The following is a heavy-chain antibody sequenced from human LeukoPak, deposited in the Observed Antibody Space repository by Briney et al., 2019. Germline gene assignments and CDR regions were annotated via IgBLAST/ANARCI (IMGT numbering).Heavy chain of an antibody. CDR1: GFTFSSYA. V-gene: IGHV3-23*01. CDR3: AKSGRAGGSFDH. CDR2: ISGSGGST. J-gene: IGHJ4*02. Sequence: GSLRLSCAASGFTFSSYAMSWVRQAPGKGLEWVSAISGSGGSTYYADSVKGRFTISRDNSKNTLYLQMNSLRAEDTAVYYCAKSGRAGGSFDHWGQGTLVTVSS. D-gene: IGHD5-24*01.